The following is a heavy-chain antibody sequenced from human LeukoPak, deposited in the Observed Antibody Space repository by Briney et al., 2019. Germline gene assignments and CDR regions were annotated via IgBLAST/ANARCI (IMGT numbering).Heavy chain of an antibody. Sequence: GGSLGLSCAASGFTFSSYAMSWVRQAPGKGLEWVSAISGSGGSTYYADSVKGRFTISRDNSKNTLYLQMNSLRAEDTAVYYCARGPEDIVVVPAAIGWGQGTLVTVSS. CDR2: ISGSGGST. D-gene: IGHD2-2*01. J-gene: IGHJ4*02. CDR3: ARGPEDIVVVPAAIG. V-gene: IGHV3-23*01. CDR1: GFTFSSYA.